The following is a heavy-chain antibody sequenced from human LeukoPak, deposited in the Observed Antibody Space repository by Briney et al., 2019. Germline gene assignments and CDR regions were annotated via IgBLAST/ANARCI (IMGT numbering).Heavy chain of an antibody. CDR3: AKALEGATLFDY. V-gene: IGHV3-74*01. Sequence: PGGSLRLSCAASGFTFSSYWMHWVRQAPGKGLVWVSRINTDGSSTSYADSVKGRFTISRDNAKNTLYLQMNSLRAEDTAVYYCAKALEGATLFDYWGQGTLVTVSS. CDR1: GFTFSSYW. CDR2: INTDGSST. D-gene: IGHD1-26*01. J-gene: IGHJ4*02.